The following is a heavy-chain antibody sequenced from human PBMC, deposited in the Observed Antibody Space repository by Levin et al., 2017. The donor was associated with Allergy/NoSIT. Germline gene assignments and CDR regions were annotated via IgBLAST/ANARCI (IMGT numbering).Heavy chain of an antibody. CDR3: TKESGDCCGGECPGWKSYVDS. J-gene: IGHJ4*02. V-gene: IGHV3-30*18. CDR2: IACDGGAK. D-gene: IGHD2-21*01. CDR1: GFNFNNCG. Sequence: LSLTCAASGFNFNNCGMHWVRQAPGKGLEWVAVIACDGGAKYYADSVKGRFTISRDNSENTVYLQMNSLRVDDTALYYCTKESGDCCGGECPGWKSYVDSWGQGTLVTVSS.